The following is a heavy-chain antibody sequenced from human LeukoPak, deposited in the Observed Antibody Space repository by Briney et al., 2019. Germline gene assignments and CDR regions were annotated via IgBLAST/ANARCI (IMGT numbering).Heavy chain of an antibody. J-gene: IGHJ4*02. D-gene: IGHD3-9*01. V-gene: IGHV3-53*01. CDR1: GFTFSDYG. CDR2: IYHSGNT. Sequence: GGSLRLSCVASGFTFSDYGMLWVRQAPGKGLEWVSVIYHSGNTDYADSVKGRFTISRDNSKNTVYLQMSSLRAEDTAVYYCARVRVTGYSNFAYWGQGTLVTVSS. CDR3: ARVRVTGYSNFAY.